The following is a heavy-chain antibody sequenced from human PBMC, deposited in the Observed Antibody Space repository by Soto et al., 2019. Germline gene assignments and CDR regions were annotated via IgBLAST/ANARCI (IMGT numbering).Heavy chain of an antibody. D-gene: IGHD3-22*01. CDR1: RFTFNTYP. V-gene: IGHV3-30-3*01. CDR3: ARWTYYYDSGGYR. CDR2: ISHDGSKK. Sequence: QVQLVESGGGVVQPGRSRRLCCAASRFTFNTYPMHWVRQAPGKGLEWVALISHDGSKKYYADSVKGRFTISRDNSENTLYLQLNNLRAEDTAVYYCARWTYYYDSGGYRWGQGTLVTVSS. J-gene: IGHJ4*02.